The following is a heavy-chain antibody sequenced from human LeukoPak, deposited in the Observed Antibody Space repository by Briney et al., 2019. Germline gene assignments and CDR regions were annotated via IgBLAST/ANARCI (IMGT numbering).Heavy chain of an antibody. CDR1: GGSFSGYY. V-gene: IGHV4-34*01. CDR3: ARVGTVTTRYRHTRPEPFDY. D-gene: IGHD4-17*01. Sequence: PSETLSLTCAVYGGSFSGYYWSWIRQPPGKGLEWIGEINHSGGTNYNPSLKSRVTISVDTSKNQFSLKLSSVTAADTAVYYCARVGTVTTRYRHTRPEPFDYWGQGTLVTVSS. CDR2: INHSGGT. J-gene: IGHJ4*02.